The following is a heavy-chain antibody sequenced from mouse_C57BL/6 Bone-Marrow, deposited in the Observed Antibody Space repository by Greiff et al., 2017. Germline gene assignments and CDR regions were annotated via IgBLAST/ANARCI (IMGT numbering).Heavy chain of an antibody. CDR2: INPSSGYT. CDR1: GYTFTSYT. V-gene: IGHV1-4*01. Sequence: QVQLKESGAELARPGASVKMSCKASGYTFTSYTMHWVKQRPGQGLEWIGYINPSSGYTKYNQKFKDKATLTADKSSSTAYMQLSSLTSEDSAVYYCARSRTYTPYWYFDVWGTGTTVTVSS. D-gene: IGHD2-12*01. J-gene: IGHJ1*03. CDR3: ARSRTYTPYWYFDV.